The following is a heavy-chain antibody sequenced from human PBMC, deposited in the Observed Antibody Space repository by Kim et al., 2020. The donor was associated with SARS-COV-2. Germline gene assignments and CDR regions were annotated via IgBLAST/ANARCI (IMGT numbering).Heavy chain of an antibody. Sequence: YADSVKGRVTISRDNAKRPLDLQMNSLRAEETALYYWGSRRYTGTYYYFDYWGQGTLVTVSS. V-gene: IGHV3-74*01. CDR3: GSRRYTGTYYYFDY. J-gene: IGHJ4*02. D-gene: IGHD1-26*01.